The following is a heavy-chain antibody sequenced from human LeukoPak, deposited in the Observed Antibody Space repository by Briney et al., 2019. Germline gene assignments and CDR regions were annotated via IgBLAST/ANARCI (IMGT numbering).Heavy chain of an antibody. CDR1: GFTFTSSA. CDR2: IVVGSGST. Sequence: SVKVSCKASGFTFTSSAMQWVRQARGQRLEWIGWIVVGSGSTNYAQKFQERVTITRDMSTSTAYMELSSLRSEDTAVYYCARAPRGLYDTLTGYYYYYYMDVWGKGTTVTISS. CDR3: ARAPRGLYDTLTGYYYYYYMDV. D-gene: IGHD3-9*01. V-gene: IGHV1-58*02. J-gene: IGHJ6*03.